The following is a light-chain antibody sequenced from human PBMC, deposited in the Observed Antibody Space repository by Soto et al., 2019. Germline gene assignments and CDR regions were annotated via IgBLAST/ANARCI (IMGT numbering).Light chain of an antibody. CDR1: QGISNN. CDR2: AAS. V-gene: IGKV1-27*01. J-gene: IGKJ4*01. CDR3: QKYNSAPIT. Sequence: DIEMTQSPSSLSASVGDRATITCRASQGISNNLVWYQQKPGQVPKLLIYAASTLPSGVPSRFSGSGSGTDSTLTISSLQPEDVATYYYQKYNSAPITFGGGTKVEIK.